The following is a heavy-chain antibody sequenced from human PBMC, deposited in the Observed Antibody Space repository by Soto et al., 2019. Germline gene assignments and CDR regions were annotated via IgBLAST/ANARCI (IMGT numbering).Heavy chain of an antibody. CDR3: AGNIVATISSFDY. CDR1: GESFSGYY. V-gene: IGHV4-34*02. CDR2: INHSGST. J-gene: IGHJ4*02. Sequence: QVQLQQWGAGLLKPSETLSRTCAVYGESFSGYYWSWIRQPPGKGLGWIGEINHSGSTNYSPPLKSRVTRSVDTSKNQFSLKLSSVTAADTAMYYCAGNIVATISSFDYWGQGTLVTVSS. D-gene: IGHD5-12*01.